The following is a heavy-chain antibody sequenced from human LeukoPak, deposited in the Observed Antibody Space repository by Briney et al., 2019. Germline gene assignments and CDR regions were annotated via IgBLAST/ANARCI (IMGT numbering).Heavy chain of an antibody. V-gene: IGHV1-18*01. D-gene: IGHD6-6*01. CDR3: ARGYRTAARRGDFYGMDV. CDR2: ISAYNGNT. Sequence: ASVKVSCKASGYTSTSYGISWVRQAPGQGLEWMGWISAYNGNTNYAQKLQGRVTMTTDTSTSTAYMELRSLRSDDTAVYYCARGYRTAARRGDFYGMDVWGQGTTVTVSS. CDR1: GYTSTSYG. J-gene: IGHJ6*02.